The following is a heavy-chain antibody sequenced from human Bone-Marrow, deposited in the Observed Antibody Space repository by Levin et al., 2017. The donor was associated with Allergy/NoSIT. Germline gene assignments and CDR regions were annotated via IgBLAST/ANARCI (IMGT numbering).Heavy chain of an antibody. J-gene: IGHJ4*02. D-gene: IGHD5-24*01. CDR1: GFSFSNYA. V-gene: IGHV3-23*01. CDR2: ISGYGTST. CDR3: AKGWLQFDYFDN. Sequence: GESLKISCAVSGFSFSNYAMSGVRQAPGKGLEWVATISGYGTSTFYPDSVRGRFTISKDNSKNMLYLHIDSLRVEDTAVYYCAKGWLQFDYFDNWGQGTLVTVSS.